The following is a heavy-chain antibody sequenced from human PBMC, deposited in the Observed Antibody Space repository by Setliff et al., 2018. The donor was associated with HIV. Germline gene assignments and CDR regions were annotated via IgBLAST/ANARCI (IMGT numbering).Heavy chain of an antibody. CDR3: TPIHNYTDHCPDS. CDR1: GFTFSRYS. Sequence: PGGSLRLSCAASGFTFSRYSMNWVRQAPGKGLEWVGRIKSKTDGGTTDYAAPVKGRFTISRDDSQNMVYLQMNSLKTEDTAMYYCTPIHNYTDHCPDSWGQGTLVTVSS. J-gene: IGHJ5*01. CDR2: IKSKTDGGTT. V-gene: IGHV3-15*01. D-gene: IGHD2-21*02.